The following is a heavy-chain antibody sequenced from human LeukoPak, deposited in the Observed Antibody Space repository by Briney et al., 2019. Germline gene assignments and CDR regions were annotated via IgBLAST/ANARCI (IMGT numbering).Heavy chain of an antibody. V-gene: IGHV3-48*03. J-gene: IGHJ4*02. Sequence: GGSLRLSCAASGMSFSSYEMNWVRQAPGKGLEWVSYIGSGGTTIYYADSVKGRFTISRDNAKNSLYLQMNNLRAEDTAVYYCASARLYSSSWYCYFDYWGRGTLVTVSS. CDR1: GMSFSSYE. CDR3: ASARLYSSSWYCYFDY. D-gene: IGHD6-13*01. CDR2: IGSGGTTI.